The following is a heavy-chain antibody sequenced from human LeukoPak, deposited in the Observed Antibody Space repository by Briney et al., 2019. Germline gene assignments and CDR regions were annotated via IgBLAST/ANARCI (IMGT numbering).Heavy chain of an antibody. D-gene: IGHD5-18*01. CDR2: IYHSGST. J-gene: IGHJ4*02. CDR1: GGSISSSNW. CDR3: ARNVDTAMNYFDY. Sequence: SETLSLTCAVSGGSISSSNWWSWVRQPPGKGLEWIGEIYHSGSTNYNPSLKSRVTISVDKSKNQFSLKLSSVTAADTAVYYCARNVDTAMNYFDYWGQGTLVTVSS. V-gene: IGHV4-4*02.